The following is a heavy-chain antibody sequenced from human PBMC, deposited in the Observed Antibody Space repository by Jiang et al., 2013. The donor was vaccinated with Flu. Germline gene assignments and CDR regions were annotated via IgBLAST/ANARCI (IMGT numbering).Heavy chain of an antibody. D-gene: IGHD7-27*01. CDR1: GFTFSSYA. J-gene: IGHJ4*02. Sequence: ESGGVLVQPGGSLRLACAASGFTFSSYAMSWVRQPPGKGLEWVSSISDNALGTYYADSVKGRFTVSRDNSRNTLYLQMNSLRAEDTAVYYCAKGTAPLGCFDYWGRGTLVTVSS. CDR2: ISDNALGT. V-gene: IGHV3-23*01. CDR3: AKGTAPLGCFDY.